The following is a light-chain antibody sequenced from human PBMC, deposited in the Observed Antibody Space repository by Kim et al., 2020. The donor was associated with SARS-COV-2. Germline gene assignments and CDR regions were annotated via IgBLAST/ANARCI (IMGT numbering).Light chain of an antibody. CDR2: NK. V-gene: IGLV1-44*01. CDR3: ATWDDSLHGWV. Sequence: GQGVTVWCTGRSSNIGNYGGNWYQHLPGTAPKVVIYNKQRPSGVPDRFSGSKSGASAALAISGRQSEDEADYYCATWDDSLHGWVFGGGTQLTVL. J-gene: IGLJ3*02. CDR1: SSNIGNYG.